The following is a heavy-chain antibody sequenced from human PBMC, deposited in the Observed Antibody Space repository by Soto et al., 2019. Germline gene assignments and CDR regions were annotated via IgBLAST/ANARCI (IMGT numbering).Heavy chain of an antibody. J-gene: IGHJ6*02. CDR3: ARQNVATISYYGMDV. CDR2: IDPSDSYT. Sequence: GESLKISCKGSGYSLTSYWISWVRQMPGKGREWMGRIDPSDSYTNYSPSFQGHVTISADKSISTAYLQWSSLKASDTAMYYCARQNVATISYYGMDVWGQGTTVTVSS. D-gene: IGHD5-12*01. CDR1: GYSLTSYW. V-gene: IGHV5-10-1*01.